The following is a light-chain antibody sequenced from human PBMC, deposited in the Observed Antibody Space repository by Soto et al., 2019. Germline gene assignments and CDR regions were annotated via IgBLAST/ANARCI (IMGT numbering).Light chain of an antibody. Sequence: EIVLTQSPATLSLSPGERATLSCGASQSVSSYLAWYQQKPGQAPRLLIYAASNRATGFPARFSGSGSGTDFTLTISSLEPEDFAVYYCQQRSNWPPWTFGQGTKVEIK. V-gene: IGKV3-11*01. CDR2: AAS. J-gene: IGKJ1*01. CDR1: QSVSSY. CDR3: QQRSNWPPWT.